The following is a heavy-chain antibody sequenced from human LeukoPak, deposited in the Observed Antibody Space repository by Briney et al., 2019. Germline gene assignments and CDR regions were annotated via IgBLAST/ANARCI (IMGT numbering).Heavy chain of an antibody. CDR3: ARLPYSSGWYYAFDI. Sequence: SETLSLTCTVSGGSISSYYWSWIRQPPGKGLEWIGYIYYSGSTNYNPSLKSRVTISVDTSKNQFSLKLSSVTAADTAVYYCARLPYSSGWYYAFDIWGQGTMVTVSS. D-gene: IGHD6-19*01. V-gene: IGHV4-59*08. J-gene: IGHJ3*02. CDR2: IYYSGST. CDR1: GGSISSYY.